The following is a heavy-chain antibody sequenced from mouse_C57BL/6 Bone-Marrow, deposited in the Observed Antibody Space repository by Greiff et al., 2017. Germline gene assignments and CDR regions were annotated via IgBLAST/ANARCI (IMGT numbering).Heavy chain of an antibody. V-gene: IGHV2-2*01. Sequence: QVQLQQSGPGLVQPSQSLSITCTVSGFSLTSYGVHWVRQSPGKGLEWLGVIWSGGSTDYNAAFISRLSISKDNSKSQVFFKMNSLQADDTAIYYCARGPITTVVAPDYWGQGTTLTVSS. CDR3: ARGPITTVVAPDY. CDR1: GFSLTSYG. J-gene: IGHJ2*01. D-gene: IGHD1-1*01. CDR2: IWSGGST.